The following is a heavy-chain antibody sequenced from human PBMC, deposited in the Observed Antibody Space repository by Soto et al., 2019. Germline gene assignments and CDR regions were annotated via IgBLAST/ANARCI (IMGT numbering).Heavy chain of an antibody. Sequence: VQLVESGGGLVQPGGSLRLSCAVSGFSFSNSWMHWVRQAPGKGLVWVSRINGDGGDTTYADSVKGRFTISRDNAKNTLYLQMNSLRAEDTAVYYCAGYYGMDVWGQGTTVTVSS. V-gene: IGHV3-74*01. CDR1: GFSFSNSW. CDR3: AGYYGMDV. J-gene: IGHJ6*02. CDR2: INGDGGDT.